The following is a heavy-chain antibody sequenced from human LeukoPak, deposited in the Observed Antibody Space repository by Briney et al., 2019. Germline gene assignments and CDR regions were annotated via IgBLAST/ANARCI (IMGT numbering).Heavy chain of an antibody. CDR3: ARDWAGGLFDY. V-gene: IGHV3-48*01. Sequence: GGSLTLSCAASGFTFSYYNMNWVHQAPGKGLEWISYISSSSSIIYYADSVKGRFTISRDNAKNSLYLQMNSLRAEDTAVYYCARDWAGGLFDYWGQGTLVTVSS. J-gene: IGHJ4*02. CDR2: ISSSSSII. D-gene: IGHD3-16*01. CDR1: GFTFSYYN.